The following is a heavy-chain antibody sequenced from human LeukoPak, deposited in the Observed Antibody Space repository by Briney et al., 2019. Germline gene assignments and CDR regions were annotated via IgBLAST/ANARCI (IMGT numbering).Heavy chain of an antibody. CDR3: ARERTFSSCPISGGAFDI. CDR2: IYHSGST. D-gene: IGHD6-13*01. CDR1: GGSISSGGYY. Sequence: SETLSLTCTVSGGSISSGGYYWSWIRQPPGKGLEWIGYIYHSGSTYYNPSLKSRVTISVDRSKNQFSLKLSSVTAADTAVYYCARERTFSSCPISGGAFDIWGQGTMVTVSS. J-gene: IGHJ3*02. V-gene: IGHV4-30-2*01.